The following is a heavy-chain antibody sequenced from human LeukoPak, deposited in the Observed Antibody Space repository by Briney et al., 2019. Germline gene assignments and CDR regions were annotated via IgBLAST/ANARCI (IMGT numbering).Heavy chain of an antibody. D-gene: IGHD4-23*01. Sequence: GGSLRLSCAASGFTFSSYAMSWVRQAPGKGLEWVSIINKSGGSTNYADSVKGRFTISRDNSENTLYLQMNSLRAEDTAVYYCARGGGNHAFDIWGQGTMVTVSS. J-gene: IGHJ3*02. CDR3: ARGGGNHAFDI. CDR2: INKSGGST. CDR1: GFTFSSYA. V-gene: IGHV3-23*01.